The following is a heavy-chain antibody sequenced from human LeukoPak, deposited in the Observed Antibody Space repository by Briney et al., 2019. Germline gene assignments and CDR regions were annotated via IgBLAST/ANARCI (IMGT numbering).Heavy chain of an antibody. CDR2: INQGGSET. CDR1: GFTFRTYW. D-gene: IGHD6-6*01. Sequence: HPGGSLRLSCAASGFTFRTYWMSWVRQAPGKGLEWVASINQGGSETYYVESVKGRFTISRDNAMNSFFLQMNSLRAEDTAVYYCARLIGDRTIYDYWGQGTLVTVSS. J-gene: IGHJ4*02. CDR3: ARLIGDRTIYDY. V-gene: IGHV3-7*01.